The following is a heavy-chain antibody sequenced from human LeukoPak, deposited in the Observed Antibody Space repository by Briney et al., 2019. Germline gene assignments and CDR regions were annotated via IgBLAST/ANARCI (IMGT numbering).Heavy chain of an antibody. D-gene: IGHD3-10*01. V-gene: IGHV1-24*01. Sequence: ASVKVSCKVSGYTLTELSMHWVRQAPGKGLEWMGGFDPEDGETIYAQKFQGRVTMTEDTSADTAYMELSSLRSEDTAVYYCASMVRGVIIALNYWGQGTLVTVSS. CDR1: GYTLTELS. CDR2: FDPEDGET. CDR3: ASMVRGVIIALNY. J-gene: IGHJ4*02.